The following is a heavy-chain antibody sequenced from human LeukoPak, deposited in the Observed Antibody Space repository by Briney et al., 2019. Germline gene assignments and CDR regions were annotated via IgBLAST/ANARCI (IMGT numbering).Heavy chain of an antibody. J-gene: IGHJ4*02. Sequence: SVKVSCKASGGTFSSYAISWVRQAPGQGLEWMGRIIPIFGIANYAQKFQGRVTITADKSTSTAYMELSSLRSEDTAVYYCARDRGSSRYYSFDYWGQGTLVTVSS. CDR1: GGTFSSYA. V-gene: IGHV1-69*04. CDR2: IIPIFGIA. D-gene: IGHD1-26*01. CDR3: ARDRGSSRYYSFDY.